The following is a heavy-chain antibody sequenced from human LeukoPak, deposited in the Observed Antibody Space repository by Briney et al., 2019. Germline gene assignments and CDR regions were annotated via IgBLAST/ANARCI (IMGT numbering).Heavy chain of an antibody. D-gene: IGHD3-10*02. CDR2: IYTSGGT. Sequence: SGTLSLTCTVSGASISSYYWSWIRQPAGKGLEWIGRIYTSGGTNYNPSLKSRVTMSVDTSKNQFSLKLSSVTAADTAVYYCARTVRGATPPDYWGQGILVSVSS. CDR3: ARTVRGATPPDY. V-gene: IGHV4-4*07. CDR1: GASISSYY. J-gene: IGHJ4*02.